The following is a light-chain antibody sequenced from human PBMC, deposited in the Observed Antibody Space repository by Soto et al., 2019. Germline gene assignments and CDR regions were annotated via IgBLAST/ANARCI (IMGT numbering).Light chain of an antibody. Sequence: QSALTQPASVSGSPGQSITISCTGTRSDVGSYNYVSWYQQHPGKAPKLMIYEVSNRPSGVSNRFSGSKSGNTASLTISGLQAADEADYYCSSYTSNNTLYVFGTGTKLTVL. CDR1: RSDVGSYNY. J-gene: IGLJ1*01. V-gene: IGLV2-14*01. CDR3: SSYTSNNTLYV. CDR2: EVS.